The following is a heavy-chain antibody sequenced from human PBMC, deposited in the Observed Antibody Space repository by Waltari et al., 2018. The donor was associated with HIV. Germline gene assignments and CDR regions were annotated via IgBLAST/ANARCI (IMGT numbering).Heavy chain of an antibody. Sequence: EVQLVESGGGLVQPGGSLRLSCADSGSPFTNYAMNWVRQAPGKGLEWVSASSGSGGSTYYADSVKGRFTISRDNSKNTLYLQMNSLRAEDTALYYCAKDDSTGSSGYYPFHYWGQGTLITVSS. CDR2: SSGSGGST. V-gene: IGHV3-23*04. CDR3: AKDDSTGSSGYYPFHY. J-gene: IGHJ4*02. D-gene: IGHD3-22*01. CDR1: GSPFTNYA.